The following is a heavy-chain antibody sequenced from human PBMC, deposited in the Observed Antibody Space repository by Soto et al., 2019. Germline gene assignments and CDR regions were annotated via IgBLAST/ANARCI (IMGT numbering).Heavy chain of an antibody. J-gene: IGHJ4*01. V-gene: IGHV3-74*01. Sequence: GGALRLSCGASGFTFSSYWMHWVRQAPGKGLMWVSRIHNDGSTTRYADSVKGRFTISRDNAKNTLYLQMSSLRVEDTAVYYCARDNWNSYWGQGTLVTVSS. D-gene: IGHD1-7*01. CDR3: ARDNWNSY. CDR1: GFTFSSYW. CDR2: IHNDGSTT.